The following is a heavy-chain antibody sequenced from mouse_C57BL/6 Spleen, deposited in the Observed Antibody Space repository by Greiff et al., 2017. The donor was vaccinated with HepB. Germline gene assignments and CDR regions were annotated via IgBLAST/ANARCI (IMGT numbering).Heavy chain of an antibody. CDR3: AGALYYGNYGYAMDY. CDR1: GYTFTSYW. J-gene: IGHJ4*01. V-gene: IGHV1-64*01. CDR2: IHPNSGST. Sequence: QVQLQQSGAELVKPGASVKLSCKASGYTFTSYWMHWVKQRPGQGLEWIGMIHPNSGSTNYNEKFKSKATLTVDKSSSTAYMQLSSLTSEDSAVYYCAGALYYGNYGYAMDYWGQGTSVTASS. D-gene: IGHD2-1*01.